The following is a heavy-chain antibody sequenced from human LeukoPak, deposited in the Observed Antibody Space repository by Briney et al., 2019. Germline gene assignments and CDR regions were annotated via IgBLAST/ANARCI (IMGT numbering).Heavy chain of an antibody. D-gene: IGHD6-13*01. CDR3: ARSSPENRYYYYYYGMDV. Sequence: KTSETLSLTCAVYGGSFSGYYWSWIRQPPGKGLEWIGEINHSGSTNYNPSLKSRVTISVDTSKNQFSLKLSSVTAADTAVYYCARSSPENRYYYYYYGMDVWGQGTTVTVSS. V-gene: IGHV4-34*01. CDR1: GGSFSGYY. J-gene: IGHJ6*02. CDR2: INHSGST.